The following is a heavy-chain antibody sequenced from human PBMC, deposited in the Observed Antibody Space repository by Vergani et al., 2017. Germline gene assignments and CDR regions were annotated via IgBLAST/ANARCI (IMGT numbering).Heavy chain of an antibody. CDR3: AADRGSYYGAHDAFDI. J-gene: IGHJ3*02. V-gene: IGHV1-58*01. CDR1: GFTFTSSA. D-gene: IGHD1-26*01. CDR2: IVVGSGNT. Sequence: QMQLVQSGPEVKKPWTSVKVSCKASGFTFTSSAVQWVRQARGQRLGWIGWIVVGSGNTNYAQKFQERVTITRDMSTSTAYMGLSSLRSEDTAVYYCAADRGSYYGAHDAFDIWGQGTMVTVSS.